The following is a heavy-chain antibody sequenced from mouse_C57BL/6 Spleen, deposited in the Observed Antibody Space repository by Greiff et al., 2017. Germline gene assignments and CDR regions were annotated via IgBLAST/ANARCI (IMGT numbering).Heavy chain of an antibody. CDR3: ARWGDWYPDY. J-gene: IGHJ2*01. Sequence: VQLQQSGPELVKPGASVKMSCKASGYTFSDYNMHWVKQSHGKSLEWIGYINPNNGGTSYNQKFKGKATLTVNKSSSTAYMELRSLTSEESAVYYCARWGDWYPDYWGQGTTLTVSS. CDR1: GYTFSDYN. V-gene: IGHV1-22*01. D-gene: IGHD1-1*02. CDR2: INPNNGGT.